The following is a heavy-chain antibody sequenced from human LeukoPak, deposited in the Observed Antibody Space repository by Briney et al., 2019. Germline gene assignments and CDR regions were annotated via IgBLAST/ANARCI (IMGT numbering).Heavy chain of an antibody. D-gene: IGHD3-10*01. CDR2: IYNSGST. CDR1: GGSISSYY. CDR3: ARTTVWFGELFHFDY. V-gene: IGHV4-59*01. J-gene: IGHJ4*02. Sequence: PSETLSLTCTVSGGSISSYYWNWIRQPPGKGLEWIGYIYNSGSTNNNPSLKSRVTISVDTSKKQFSLKLSSVTAEDTAVYYCARTTVWFGELFHFDYWGQGTLVTVSS.